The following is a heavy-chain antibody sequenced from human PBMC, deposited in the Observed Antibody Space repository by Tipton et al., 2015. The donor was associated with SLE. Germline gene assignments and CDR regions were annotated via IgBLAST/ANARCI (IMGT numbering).Heavy chain of an antibody. Sequence: SLRLSCAASGFTFSSYAMHWVRQAPGKGLEWVAVISYDGDNKYYADSVKGRFTISRDNSKNTLYLQMNSLRAEDTAVYYCAREQFWSGYYYYYYGMDVWGRGTTVTVSS. CDR3: AREQFWSGYYYYYYGMDV. CDR1: GFTFSSYA. V-gene: IGHV3-30*04. J-gene: IGHJ6*02. D-gene: IGHD3-3*02. CDR2: ISYDGDNK.